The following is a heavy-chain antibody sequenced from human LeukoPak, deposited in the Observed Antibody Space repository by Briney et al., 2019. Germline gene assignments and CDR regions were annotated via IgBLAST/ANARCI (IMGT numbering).Heavy chain of an antibody. J-gene: IGHJ4*02. CDR2: ISTSGGST. CDR1: GFIFNQYC. D-gene: IGHD3-16*01. CDR3: ARDPRGDFVWGHRFDY. Sequence: GGSLRLSCGASGFIFNQYCMGWVRQAPGMGPEWVSYISTSGGSTYYSASAKGRFTISRDNARNSLFLQLRRLTAEDTAAYYCARDPRGDFVWGHRFDYWGQGVLVTVSS. V-gene: IGHV3-11*01.